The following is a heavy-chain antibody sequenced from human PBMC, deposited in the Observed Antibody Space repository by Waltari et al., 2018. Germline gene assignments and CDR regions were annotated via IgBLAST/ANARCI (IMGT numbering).Heavy chain of an antibody. CDR2: IRGSGGRT. Sequence: EVQLLESGGGLVQPGGSLRLSCAASGFTFSSYAMSWVRQAPGKGLEWVSAIRGSGGRTSYEDAGKGRCTIARDNSKNPRYLQMNSLRAEDTAVYYCAKSTGSGWDYWGQGTLVTVSS. J-gene: IGHJ4*02. CDR3: AKSTGSGWDY. CDR1: GFTFSSYA. V-gene: IGHV3-23*01. D-gene: IGHD6-19*01.